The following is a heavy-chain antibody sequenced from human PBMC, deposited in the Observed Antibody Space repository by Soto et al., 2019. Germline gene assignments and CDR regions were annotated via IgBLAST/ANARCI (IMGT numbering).Heavy chain of an antibody. V-gene: IGHV1-18*01. Sequence: GASVKVSCKASGYTFTSYGISWVRQAPGQGLEWMGWISAYNGNINYAQKLQGRVTMTTDTSTSTAYMELRSLRSDDTAVYYCAREAVVVPAAIGSEGYNWFDPWGQGTLVTVSS. CDR1: GYTFTSYG. CDR2: ISAYNGNI. CDR3: AREAVVVPAAIGSEGYNWFDP. D-gene: IGHD2-2*01. J-gene: IGHJ5*02.